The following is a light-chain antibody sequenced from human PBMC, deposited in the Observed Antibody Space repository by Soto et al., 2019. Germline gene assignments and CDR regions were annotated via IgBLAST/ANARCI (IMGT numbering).Light chain of an antibody. Sequence: QSALPQPASVSGSPGQSITISCTGTSSDVGRYNYVSWYQQHPGKAPRLMIYEVSNRPSGVSNPCSGSKSGNTASLTISGLQAEDEADYYCSSYTGSSTWVFGGGTKLTVL. CDR1: SSDVGRYNY. J-gene: IGLJ3*02. V-gene: IGLV2-14*01. CDR2: EVS. CDR3: SSYTGSSTWV.